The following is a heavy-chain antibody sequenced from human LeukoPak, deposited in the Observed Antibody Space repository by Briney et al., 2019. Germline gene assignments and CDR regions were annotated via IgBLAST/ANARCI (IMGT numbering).Heavy chain of an antibody. D-gene: IGHD3-10*01. CDR1: GGSISSGDYY. CDR2: IYYSGST. V-gene: IGHV4-30-4*01. CDR3: ARSKAFGELFALDY. J-gene: IGHJ4*02. Sequence: SETLSLTCTVSGGSISSGDYYWSWIRQPPGKGLEWIGYIYYSGSTYYNPSLKSRVTISVDTSKNQFSLKPSSVTAADTAVYYCARSKAFGELFALDYWGQGTLVTVSS.